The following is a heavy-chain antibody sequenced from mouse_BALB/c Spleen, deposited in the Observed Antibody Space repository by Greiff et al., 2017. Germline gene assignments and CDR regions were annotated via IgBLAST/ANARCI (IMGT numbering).Heavy chain of an antibody. CDR1: GYAFTNYL. V-gene: IGHV1-54*01. CDR2: INPGSGGT. Sequence: VQLQQSGAELVRPGTSVKVSCKASGYAFTNYLIEWVKQRPGQGLEWIGVINPGSGGTNYNEKFKGKATLTADKSSSTAYMQLSSLTSDDSAVYFCARGGYDDAMDYWGQGTSVTVSS. CDR3: ARGGYDDAMDY. J-gene: IGHJ4*01. D-gene: IGHD2-2*01.